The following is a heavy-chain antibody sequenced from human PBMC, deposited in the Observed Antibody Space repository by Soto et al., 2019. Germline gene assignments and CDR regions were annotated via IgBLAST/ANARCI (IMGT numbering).Heavy chain of an antibody. D-gene: IGHD2-8*02. CDR3: ARDMAVLADY. CDR1: GFTFSSYS. CDR2: ISERSSGSSI. J-gene: IGHJ4*02. V-gene: IGHV3-48*01. Sequence: VQLVESGGGLVQPGGSLRLSCAVSGFTFSSYSMNWVRQAPGKGLEWVSFISERSSGSSIHYADSVKGRLTISRDNARNSLYLQMNSLRAEDTAVYYCARDMAVLADYWGQGTLVTVSS.